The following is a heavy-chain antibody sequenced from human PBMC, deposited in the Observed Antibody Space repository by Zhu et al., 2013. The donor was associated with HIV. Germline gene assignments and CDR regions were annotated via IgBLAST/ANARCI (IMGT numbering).Heavy chain of an antibody. CDR3: ARDGEEYNMDNWFDF. Sequence: QVQLVQSGAEVKKPGSSVKVSCRASGSSFRTYGLNWVRQAPGQGLQWMGGIIPVFGTITYAQTFEDRVTITADELSNTAYMELRRLRSDDTAIYFCARDGEEYNMDNWFDFWGQGTLVTVSS. CDR1: GSSFRTYG. J-gene: IGHJ5*01. V-gene: IGHV1-69*01. D-gene: IGHD3-10*01. CDR2: IIPVFGTI.